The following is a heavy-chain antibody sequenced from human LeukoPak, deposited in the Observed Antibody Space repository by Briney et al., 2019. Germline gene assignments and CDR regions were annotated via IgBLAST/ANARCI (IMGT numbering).Heavy chain of an antibody. Sequence: ASVKISCKASGYTFTSYDINWVRQATGQGLEWMGWMNPNSGNTGYAQKFQGRVTMTRNTSISTAYMELSSLRAEDTAVYYCARVGYCSDSSCSAAGWYFDLWGRGTLVTVSS. D-gene: IGHD2-2*01. J-gene: IGHJ2*01. CDR2: MNPNSGNT. CDR1: GYTFTSYD. CDR3: ARVGYCSDSSCSAAGWYFDL. V-gene: IGHV1-8*01.